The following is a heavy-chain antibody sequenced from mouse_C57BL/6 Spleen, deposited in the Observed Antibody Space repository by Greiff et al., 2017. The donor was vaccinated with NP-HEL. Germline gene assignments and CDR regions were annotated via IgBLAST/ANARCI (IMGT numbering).Heavy chain of an antibody. CDR3: TRQNYGSYAMDY. J-gene: IGHJ4*01. CDR2: ISGGGGNT. Sequence: DVMLVESGGGLVKPGGSLKLSCAVSGFTFSSYTMSWVRQTPEKRLEWVATISGGGGNTYYPDSVKGRFTISRDNAKNTLYLQMSSLRSEDTALYYCTRQNYGSYAMDYWGQGTSVTVSS. D-gene: IGHD1-1*01. V-gene: IGHV5-9*01. CDR1: GFTFSSYT.